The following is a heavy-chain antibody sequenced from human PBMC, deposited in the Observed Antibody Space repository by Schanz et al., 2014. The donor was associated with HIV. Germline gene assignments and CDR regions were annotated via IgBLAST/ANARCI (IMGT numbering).Heavy chain of an antibody. Sequence: QVQLVQSGAEVKKPGASVKVSCKASGYTFSTYGISWVRQAPGQGPEWMGWIDCSNGDTYYKKNFRGRVTMTRAPPITTVFMELSGLRSDNTAVYFCARNEFRLLPFDFWGQGTLVTVSS. J-gene: IGHJ4*02. CDR1: GYTFSTYG. CDR3: ARNEFRLLPFDF. CDR2: IDCSNGDT. D-gene: IGHD2-21*02. V-gene: IGHV1-2*02.